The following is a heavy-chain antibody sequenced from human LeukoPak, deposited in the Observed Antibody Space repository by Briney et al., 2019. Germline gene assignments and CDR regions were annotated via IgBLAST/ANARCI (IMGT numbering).Heavy chain of an antibody. CDR2: ISGSGGST. Sequence: GGSLRLSCAASEFSVGSNYMTWVRQAPGKGLEWVSAISGSGGSTYYADSVKGRFTISRDNSKNTLYLQMNSLRAEDTAVYYCAKDSDGSGSYTEALDYWGQGTLVTVSS. CDR3: AKDSDGSGSYTEALDY. CDR1: EFSVGSNY. J-gene: IGHJ4*02. D-gene: IGHD3-10*01. V-gene: IGHV3-23*01.